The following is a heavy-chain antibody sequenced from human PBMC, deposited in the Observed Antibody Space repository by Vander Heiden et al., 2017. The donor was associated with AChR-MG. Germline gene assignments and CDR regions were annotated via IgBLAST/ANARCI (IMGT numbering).Heavy chain of an antibody. Sequence: QVQLVESGGGVVQPGRSLRLSCAASGFTFSSYGMHWVRQAPGKGLEWVAVISYDGSNKYYADSVKGRFTISRDNSKNTLYLQMNSLRTEDTAVYYCAKDLSRDGYNGGDYWGQGTLVTVSS. D-gene: IGHD5-12*01. CDR3: AKDLSRDGYNGGDY. V-gene: IGHV3-30*18. J-gene: IGHJ4*02. CDR1: GFTFSSYG. CDR2: ISYDGSNK.